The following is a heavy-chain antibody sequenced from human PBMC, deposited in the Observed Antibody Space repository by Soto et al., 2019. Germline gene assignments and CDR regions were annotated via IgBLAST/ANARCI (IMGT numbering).Heavy chain of an antibody. D-gene: IGHD2-2*01. CDR1: GFTFSSNW. CDR3: AREIVVARGASYFDY. V-gene: IGHV3-7*04. J-gene: IGHJ4*02. Sequence: GGSLRLFCVGSGFTFSSNWMTWVRQAPGKGLEWVGNIRQDGSEKNYVDSVKGRFTISRDNAKNSLYLQMNSLRAEDTAVYYCAREIVVARGASYFDYWGPGTLVTVSS. CDR2: IRQDGSEK.